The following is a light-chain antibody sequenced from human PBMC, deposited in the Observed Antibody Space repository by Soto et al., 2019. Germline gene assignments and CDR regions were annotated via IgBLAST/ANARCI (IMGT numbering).Light chain of an antibody. CDR3: QHSYSTRT. CDR2: AAS. CDR1: QDIGAY. Sequence: DIQMTQSPSSLSASIGDRVTISCRASQDIGAYVNWYQHKQGKAPRVLMYAASNLKSGVPPRFSGRGVGRDFTLTISGLQPEDFATYYCQHSYSTRTFGQGTKVERK. V-gene: IGKV1-39*01. J-gene: IGKJ1*01.